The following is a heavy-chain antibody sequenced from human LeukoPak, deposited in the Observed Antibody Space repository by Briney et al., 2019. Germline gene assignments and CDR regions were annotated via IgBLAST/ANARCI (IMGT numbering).Heavy chain of an antibody. V-gene: IGHV3-73*01. D-gene: IGHD3-10*01. CDR2: IRSKANSYAT. Sequence: GGSLKLSCAASGFAFSGSAVHWVRQASGKGLEWVGRIRSKANSYATAYAASVKGRFTISRDDSKNTAYLQMNSLKAEDTAVYYCTRVYMVRGLDYWGQGTLVTVSS. J-gene: IGHJ4*02. CDR1: GFAFSGSA. CDR3: TRVYMVRGLDY.